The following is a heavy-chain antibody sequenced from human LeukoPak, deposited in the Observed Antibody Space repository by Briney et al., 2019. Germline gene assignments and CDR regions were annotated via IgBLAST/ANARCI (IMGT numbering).Heavy chain of an antibody. Sequence: AGGPLRPSGAASGFTLRSYVMHWARKAPGKGLEGGAVILYDGGNTDYADSVKGRFTISRDDSRNTLYLEMNSLRAEDTAVYYCARDLAYGGKVGVFDYWGQGTLVTVSA. CDR3: ARDLAYGGKVGVFDY. D-gene: IGHD4-23*01. CDR1: GFTLRSYV. CDR2: ILYDGGNT. V-gene: IGHV3-30*03. J-gene: IGHJ4*02.